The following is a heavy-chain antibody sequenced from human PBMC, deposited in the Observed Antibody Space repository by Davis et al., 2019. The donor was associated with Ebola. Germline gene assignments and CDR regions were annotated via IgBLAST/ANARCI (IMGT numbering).Heavy chain of an antibody. CDR1: GGSISSSSYY. CDR2: IYYSGST. J-gene: IGHJ4*02. CDR3: AREAYYYDSSGYHRGGFDY. Sequence: SETLSLTCTVSGGSISSSSYYWGWIRQPPGKGLEWIGSIYYSGSTNYNPSLKSRVTISVDTSKNQFSLKLSSVTAAETAVYYCAREAYYYDSSGYHRGGFDYWGQGTLVTVSS. D-gene: IGHD3-22*01. V-gene: IGHV4-39*07.